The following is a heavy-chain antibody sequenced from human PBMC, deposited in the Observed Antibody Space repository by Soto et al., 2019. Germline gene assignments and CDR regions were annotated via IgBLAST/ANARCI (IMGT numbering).Heavy chain of an antibody. D-gene: IGHD5-18*01. CDR1: GFTFSSYG. Sequence: PGGSLRLSCAASGFTFSSYGMHWVRQAPGKGLEWVAVISYDGSNKYYADSVKGRFTISRDNSKNTLYLQMNSLRAEDTAVYYCAKDSPPIQLWSPPVDWGQGTLVTVSS. CDR2: ISYDGSNK. CDR3: AKDSPPIQLWSPPVD. V-gene: IGHV3-30*18. J-gene: IGHJ4*02.